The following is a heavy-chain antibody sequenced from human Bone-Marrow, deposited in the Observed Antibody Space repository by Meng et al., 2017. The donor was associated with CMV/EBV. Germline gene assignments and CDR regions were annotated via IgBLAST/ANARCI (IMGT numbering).Heavy chain of an antibody. CDR3: ARDLTIFGVVTRTDY. CDR2: ISSSSSYI. Sequence: GESLKISCAASGFTSSSYSMNWVRQAPGKGLEWVSSISSSSSYIYYADSVKGRFTISRDNSKNTLYLQMNSLRAEDTAVYYCARDLTIFGVVTRTDYWGQGTLVTVSS. CDR1: GFTSSSYS. V-gene: IGHV3-21*04. J-gene: IGHJ4*02. D-gene: IGHD3-3*01.